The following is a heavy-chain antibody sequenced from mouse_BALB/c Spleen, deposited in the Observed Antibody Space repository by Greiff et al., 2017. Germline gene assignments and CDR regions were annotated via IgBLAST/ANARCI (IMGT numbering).Heavy chain of an antibody. CDR2: IYPGNVNT. D-gene: IGHD2-4*01. CDR1: GYTFSCYY. CDR3: ARSDYDRYFDD. Sequence: QVQLQQSGPELVKPGASVRIFCKASGYTFSCYYIHWVKQRPGQGLEWIGWIYPGNVNTKYNEKFKGKATLTADKTSSTANMQLSSLTSEDSAVYFCARSDYDRYFDDGGQGTTLTVSS. J-gene: IGHJ2*01. V-gene: IGHV1S56*01.